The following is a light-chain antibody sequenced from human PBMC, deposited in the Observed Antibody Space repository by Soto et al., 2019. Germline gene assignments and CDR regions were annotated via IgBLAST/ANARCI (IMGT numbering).Light chain of an antibody. CDR3: QQYGSSPGYT. CDR2: GAS. Sequence: EIVLTQSPGTLSLSPGERATLSCRASQSVRSSYLAWYQQRPGQAPRLLIYGASSRATGIPDRFSGDGSGTDFTLTISRLEPEDFAVYYCQQYGSSPGYTFGQGTKLEIK. CDR1: QSVRSSY. V-gene: IGKV3-20*01. J-gene: IGKJ2*01.